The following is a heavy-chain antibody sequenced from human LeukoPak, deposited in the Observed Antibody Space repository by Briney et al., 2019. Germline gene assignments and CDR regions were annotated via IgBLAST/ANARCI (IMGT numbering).Heavy chain of an antibody. Sequence: ASVKVSCKASGYSFTSYGMSWVRQAPGQGLEWMGWISAYNRNTNYAQKLQGRVTMTTDTSTSTAYMELRSLRSDDTAVCYCARVRDYYYYYMDVWGKGTTVIVSS. J-gene: IGHJ6*03. V-gene: IGHV1-18*01. CDR2: ISAYNRNT. CDR1: GYSFTSYG. CDR3: ARVRDYYYYYMDV.